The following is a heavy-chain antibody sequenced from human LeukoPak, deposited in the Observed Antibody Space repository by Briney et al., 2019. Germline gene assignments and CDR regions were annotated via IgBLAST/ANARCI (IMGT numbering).Heavy chain of an antibody. V-gene: IGHV3-33*01. CDR3: ARASGSYDY. CDR1: GFTFNIYG. D-gene: IGHD1-26*01. J-gene: IGHJ4*02. Sequence: GGSLRLTCAASGFTFNIYGMHWVRQAPGKGLEWVAVIWPDGSNEYYADSVKGRLTVSRDDSKNTLYLQMNSLRAEDTAVYYCARASGSYDYWGQGTLVTVSS. CDR2: IWPDGSNE.